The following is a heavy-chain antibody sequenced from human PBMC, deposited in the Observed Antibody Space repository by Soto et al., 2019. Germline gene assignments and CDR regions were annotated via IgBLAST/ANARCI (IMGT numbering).Heavy chain of an antibody. J-gene: IGHJ3*02. CDR3: ASTQYGGNSSGALDI. Sequence: PSETLSLTCTVSGGSISSYYWSWIRQPPGKGLEWIGYIYHSGSTYYNPSLKSRVTISVDRSKNQFSLKLSSVTAADTAVYYCASTQYGGNSSGALDIWGQGTMVTVS. D-gene: IGHD2-21*02. CDR2: IYHSGST. CDR1: GGSISSYY. V-gene: IGHV4-59*12.